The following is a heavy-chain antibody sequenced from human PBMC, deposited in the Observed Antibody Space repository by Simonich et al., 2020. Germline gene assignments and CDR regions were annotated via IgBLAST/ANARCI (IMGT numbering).Heavy chain of an antibody. Sequence: QVQLVQSGAEVKKPGASVKVSCKASGYTFTGYYMHWVRQDPGQGLECRGWSNPNSGGTNYAQKFQGRVTMTRDTSISTAYMELSRLRSDDTAVYYCARVSGGTAMVTSTFDIWGQGTMVTVSS. CDR2: SNPNSGGT. V-gene: IGHV1-2*02. CDR1: GYTFTGYY. J-gene: IGHJ3*02. D-gene: IGHD5-18*01. CDR3: ARVSGGTAMVTSTFDI.